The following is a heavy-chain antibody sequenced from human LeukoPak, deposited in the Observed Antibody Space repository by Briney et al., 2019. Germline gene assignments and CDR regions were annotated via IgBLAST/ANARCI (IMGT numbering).Heavy chain of an antibody. CDR2: INYGGST. CDR3: ARDFGNWRTDY. CDR1: GGSISSSNSYY. J-gene: IGHJ4*02. Sequence: SETLSPTCSVSGGSISSSNSYYWAWIRQPPGKGLEWIGSINYGGSTTYNPSLKSRVTMSVDTSKNQFSLKLTSVTAADTAVYYCARDFGNWRTDYWGQGTLVTVSS. D-gene: IGHD1-20*01. V-gene: IGHV4-39*01.